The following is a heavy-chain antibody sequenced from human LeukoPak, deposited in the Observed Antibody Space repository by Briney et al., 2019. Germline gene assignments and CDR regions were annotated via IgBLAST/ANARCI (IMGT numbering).Heavy chain of an antibody. CDR3: TTDQYTYYYDSSGYYHTGGNFDY. J-gene: IGHJ4*02. CDR2: IKSKTDGGTT. V-gene: IGHV3-15*01. CDR1: GFTFSNAW. Sequence: GGSLRLSCAASGFTFSNAWMSWVRQAPGKGLEWVGRIKSKTDGGTTDYAAPVKGRFTISRDDSKNTLYLQMNSLKTEDTAVYYCTTDQYTYYYDSSGYYHTGGNFDYWGQGTLVTVSS. D-gene: IGHD3-22*01.